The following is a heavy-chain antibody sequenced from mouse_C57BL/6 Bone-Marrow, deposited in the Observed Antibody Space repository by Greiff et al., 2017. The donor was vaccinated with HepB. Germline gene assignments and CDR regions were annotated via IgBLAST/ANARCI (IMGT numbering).Heavy chain of an antibody. J-gene: IGHJ3*01. CDR3: AREGDYGSSFAY. V-gene: IGHV1-52*01. CDR1: GYTFTSYW. D-gene: IGHD1-1*01. Sequence: QVQLQQSGAELVRPGSSVKLSCKASGYTFTSYWMHWVKQRPIQGLEWIGNIDPSDSETHYNQKFKDKATLTVDKSSSTAYMQLSSLTSEDSAVYYCAREGDYGSSFAYWGQGTLVTVSA. CDR2: IDPSDSET.